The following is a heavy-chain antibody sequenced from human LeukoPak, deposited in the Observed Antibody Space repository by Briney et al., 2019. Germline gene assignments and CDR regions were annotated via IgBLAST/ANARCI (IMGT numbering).Heavy chain of an antibody. CDR2: IYYSGST. CDR3: ASRRDLTYCDY. CDR1: GVSISGSYYY. Sequence: SETLSLTCAVSGVSISGSYYYWGWIRQPPGKGLEWIGNIYYSGSTYYNPSLKSRVTISVDTSKNQFSLKLSSVTAADTAVYYCASRRDLTYCDYWGQGTLVTVSS. V-gene: IGHV4-39*07. J-gene: IGHJ4*02.